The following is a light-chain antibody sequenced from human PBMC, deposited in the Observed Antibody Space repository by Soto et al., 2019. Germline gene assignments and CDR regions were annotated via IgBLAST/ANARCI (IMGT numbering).Light chain of an antibody. CDR3: HQYNNWTPWT. J-gene: IGKJ1*01. CDR2: GEY. V-gene: IGKV3-15*01. Sequence: ELVMTQSPATLSVSPRESATISCRAGQSFGGNLAWYQQNPGRAPRPLSYGEYTRDTGIPARFRGSGSGTELSHTISSLQSDDCAVYYCHQYNNWTPWTFGQGPKVDIK. CDR1: QSFGGN.